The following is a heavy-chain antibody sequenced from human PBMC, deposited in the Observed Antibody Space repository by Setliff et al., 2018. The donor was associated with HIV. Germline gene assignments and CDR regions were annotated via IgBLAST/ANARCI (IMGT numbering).Heavy chain of an antibody. J-gene: IGHJ5*01. V-gene: IGHV1-18*01. CDR1: GYNFTIFG. CDR3: ARAPPINFWSGYYTGPQGWFDS. D-gene: IGHD3-3*01. CDR2: ISAYNGNT. Sequence: ASVKVSCKASGYNFTIFGITWVRQAPGQGLEWMGWISAYNGNTNYAQKLQGRITLTIHTVTTPAYMDLRSLTSDDTAMYYCARAPPINFWSGYYTGPQGWFDSWGQGSLVTVSS.